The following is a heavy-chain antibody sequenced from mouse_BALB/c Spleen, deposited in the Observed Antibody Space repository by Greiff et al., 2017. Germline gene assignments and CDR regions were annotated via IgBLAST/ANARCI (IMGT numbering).Heavy chain of an antibody. V-gene: IGHV5-4*02. Sequence: DVHLVESGGGLVKPGGSLKLSCAASGFTFSDYYMYWVRQTPEKRLEWVATVSDGGSYTYYPDSVKGRFTISRDNAKNNLYLQMSSLKSEDTAMYYCARDRGKWMDYWGQGTSVTVSS. CDR1: GFTFSDYY. CDR3: ARDRGKWMDY. J-gene: IGHJ4*01. CDR2: VSDGGSYT.